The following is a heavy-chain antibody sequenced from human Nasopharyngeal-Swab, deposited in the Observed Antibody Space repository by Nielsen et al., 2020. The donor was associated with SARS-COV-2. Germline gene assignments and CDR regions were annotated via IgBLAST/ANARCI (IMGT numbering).Heavy chain of an antibody. CDR2: IYSGGST. CDR3: ARGTAVAGGYYLDY. CDR1: GFTVSTNY. D-gene: IGHD4-23*01. J-gene: IGHJ4*02. V-gene: IGHV3-66*01. Sequence: GESLKISCAASGFTVSTNYMNWVRQAPGKGLEWVSVIYSGGSTYYMDSMKARFTISRDNSKNTLSLQMNSLRAEDTAIYYCARGTAVAGGYYLDYWGQGTLVTVSS.